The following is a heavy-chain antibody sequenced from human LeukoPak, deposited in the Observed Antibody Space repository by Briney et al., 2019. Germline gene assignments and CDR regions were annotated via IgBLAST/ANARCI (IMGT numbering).Heavy chain of an antibody. Sequence: GESLKISCKGSGYSFTSYWINGVRQMPGKGLEWMGIIYPGGSDTRYSPSFQGQVTISVDKSISTAYLQWSSLQASDTAMYYCGMSGDRVPLQDDVFDVWGQGTMVTVST. CDR2: IYPGGSDT. D-gene: IGHD1-26*01. J-gene: IGHJ3*01. V-gene: IGHV5-51*01. CDR3: GMSGDRVPLQDDVFDV. CDR1: GYSFTSYW.